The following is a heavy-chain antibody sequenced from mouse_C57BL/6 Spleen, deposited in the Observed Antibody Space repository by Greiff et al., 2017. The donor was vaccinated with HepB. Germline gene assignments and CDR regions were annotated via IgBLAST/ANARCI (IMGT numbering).Heavy chain of an antibody. CDR2: IRNKANGYTT. CDR1: GFTFTDYY. CDR3: ARYDYYGSSRYAMDY. D-gene: IGHD1-1*01. Sequence: EVKVVESGGGLVQPGGSLSLSCAASGFTFTDYYMSWVRQPPGKALEWLGFIRNKANGYTTEYSASVKGRLTISRDNSQSNLYLQMNALRAEDSATEYCARYDYYGSSRYAMDYWGQGTSVTVSS. V-gene: IGHV7-3*01. J-gene: IGHJ4*01.